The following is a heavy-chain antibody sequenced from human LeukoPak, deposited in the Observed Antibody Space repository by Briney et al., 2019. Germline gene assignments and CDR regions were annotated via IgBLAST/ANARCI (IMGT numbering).Heavy chain of an antibody. J-gene: IGHJ4*02. Sequence: PGGSLRLSCAASGFTFSSYGMHWVRQAPGKGLEWVAFIRYDGSNKYYADSVKGRFTISRDNSKNTLYLQMNSLRAEDTAVYYCAQDSESYGSGSYFIYYFDYWGQGTLVTVSS. D-gene: IGHD3-10*01. CDR3: AQDSESYGSGSYFIYYFDY. V-gene: IGHV3-30*02. CDR1: GFTFSSYG. CDR2: IRYDGSNK.